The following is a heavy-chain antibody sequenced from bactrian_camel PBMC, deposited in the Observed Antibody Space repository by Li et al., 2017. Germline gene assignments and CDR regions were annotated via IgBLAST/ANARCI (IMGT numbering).Heavy chain of an antibody. CDR2: IYTREGKT. V-gene: IGHV3S1*01. J-gene: IGHJ6*01. Sequence: VQLVESGGGSVQAGGSLILSCTFSGATYSRRCMAWFRQAPGKKREGVAAIYTREGKTYYADSVKGRFTISKDNDKDTLHLQMNSLKPEDAAVYYCAAVLSGGYCYVKEADFALWGQGTQVTVS. D-gene: IGHD2*01. CDR1: GATYSRRC. CDR3: AAVLSGGYCYVKEADFAL.